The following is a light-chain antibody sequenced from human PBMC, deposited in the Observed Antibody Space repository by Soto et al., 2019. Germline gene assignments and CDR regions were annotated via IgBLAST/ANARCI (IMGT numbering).Light chain of an antibody. V-gene: IGLV1-44*01. Sequence: QSVLTQPPSASGTPGQRVTISCSGSSSNIGSNTVNWYQQLPGTAPKLLIYSNNQRPSGVPDRFSGSKSGTSASLAISGLQSEDEDDYYCAAWDDSLHGYVFGTGTTLTVL. CDR2: SNN. CDR3: AAWDDSLHGYV. J-gene: IGLJ1*01. CDR1: SSNIGSNT.